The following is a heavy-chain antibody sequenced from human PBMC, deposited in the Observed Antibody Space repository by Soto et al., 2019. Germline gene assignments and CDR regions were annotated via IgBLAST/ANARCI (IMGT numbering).Heavy chain of an antibody. V-gene: IGHV1-69*05. D-gene: IGHD2-15*01. CDR1: GGTFSNSA. Sequence: QVQLDQSGAEVKKPGSSVKLSCKASGGTFSNSAISWVRQAPGQGLEWMGGIMPVFRTPDYAQKFQGRVTXTXDXXTTTAYMELSGLKPADTAVYYWARDKARLPLGGNYYYILDVWGQGTTVTVSS. J-gene: IGHJ6*02. CDR2: IMPVFRTP. CDR3: ARDKARLPLGGNYYYILDV.